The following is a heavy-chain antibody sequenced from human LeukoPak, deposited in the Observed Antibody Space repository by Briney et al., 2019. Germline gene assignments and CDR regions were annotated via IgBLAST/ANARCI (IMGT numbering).Heavy chain of an antibody. V-gene: IGHV3-7*01. CDR1: GFTFSSYW. CDR3: ASPYGSGSVYYFDY. Sequence: GGSLRLSCAASGFTFSSYWMSWVRQAPGKGLEWVAHIKRDGSEKYYVDSVKGRFTISRDNAKNSLYLQMNSLRAEDTAVYYCASPYGSGSVYYFDYWGQGTLVTVSS. CDR2: IKRDGSEK. J-gene: IGHJ4*02. D-gene: IGHD3-10*01.